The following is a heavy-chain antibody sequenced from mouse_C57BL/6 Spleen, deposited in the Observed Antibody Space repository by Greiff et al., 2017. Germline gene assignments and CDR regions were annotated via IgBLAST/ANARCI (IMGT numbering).Heavy chain of an antibody. D-gene: IGHD1-1*01. Sequence: QVQLQQSGAELVKPGASVKISCKASGYAFSSYWMHWVQQRPGKGLEWIGQIYPGDGDTNYNGKFKGKATLTADKSSSTAYMQLSSLTSEDSAVYLGARSRATVGPRFAYWGQGTLVTVSA. CDR1: GYAFSSYW. CDR3: ARSRATVGPRFAY. CDR2: IYPGDGDT. V-gene: IGHV1-80*01. J-gene: IGHJ3*01.